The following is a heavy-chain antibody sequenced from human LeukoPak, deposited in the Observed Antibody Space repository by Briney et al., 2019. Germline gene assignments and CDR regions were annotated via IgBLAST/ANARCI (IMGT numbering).Heavy chain of an antibody. CDR1: GFTSSSYA. CDR3: AKSGGLSGSGRLGMDV. J-gene: IGHJ6*02. Sequence: GGSLRLSCAASGFTSSSYAMSWVRQAPGKGLEWVSAISGSGSSTYYADSVKGRFTISRDNSINTLYLQTSSLRAEDAAVYYCAKSGGLSGSGRLGMDVWGQGTTVTVSS. V-gene: IGHV3-23*01. D-gene: IGHD3-10*01. CDR2: ISGSGSST.